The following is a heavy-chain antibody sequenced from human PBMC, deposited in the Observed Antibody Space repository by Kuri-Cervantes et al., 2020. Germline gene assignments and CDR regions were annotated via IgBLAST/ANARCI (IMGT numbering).Heavy chain of an antibody. CDR1: GYTFTSYG. CDR2: IIPLFGTA. V-gene: IGHV1-69*13. CDR3: VKSGRAEAGGGNYFYYGMDV. Sequence: SVKVSCKASGYTFTSYGISWVRQAPGQGLEWMGGIIPLFGTAYYAQKFQGRVMITADESTSTAYMDLSSLRSEDTAVYYCVKSGRAEAGGGNYFYYGMDVWGQGTTVTVSS. J-gene: IGHJ6*02. D-gene: IGHD6-19*01.